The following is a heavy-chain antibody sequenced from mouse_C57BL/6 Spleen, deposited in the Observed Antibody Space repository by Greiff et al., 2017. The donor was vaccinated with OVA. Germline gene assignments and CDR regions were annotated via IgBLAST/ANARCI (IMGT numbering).Heavy chain of an antibody. CDR1: GYAFSSYW. V-gene: IGHV1-80*01. CDR2: IYPGDGDT. CDR3: ARCDGYPYYFDY. D-gene: IGHD2-3*01. J-gene: IGHJ2*01. Sequence: QVHVKQSGAELVKPGASVKISCKASGYAFSSYWMNWVKQRPGKGLEWIGQIYPGDGDTNYNGKFKGKATLTADKSSSTAYMQLSSLTSEDSAVYFCARCDGYPYYFDYWGQGTTLTVSS.